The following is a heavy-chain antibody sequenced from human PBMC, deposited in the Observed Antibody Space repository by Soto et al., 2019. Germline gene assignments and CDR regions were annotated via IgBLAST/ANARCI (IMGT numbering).Heavy chain of an antibody. CDR2: ITDNGGDS. D-gene: IGHD3-10*01. CDR1: VITFGSRA. V-gene: IGHV3-23*01. Sequence: GGALRLAGVASVITFGSRAMSWVRQAPGEGLGWVSTITDNGGDSKYADSVRGRFTISRDNSKKILYLQMSNLRAEDSAVYYCVRGSQDSYPGSRIFDFGGRGTLV. CDR3: VRGSQDSYPGSRIFDF. J-gene: IGHJ4*02.